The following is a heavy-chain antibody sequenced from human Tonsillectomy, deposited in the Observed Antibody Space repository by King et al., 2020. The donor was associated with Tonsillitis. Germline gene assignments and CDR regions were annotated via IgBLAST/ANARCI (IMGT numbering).Heavy chain of an antibody. CDR3: ARQRIVTY. J-gene: IGHJ4*02. CDR1: GFTFSSYE. D-gene: IGHD3-22*01. Sequence: VQLVESGGGSVQPGGSLRLSCAASGFTFSSYEINWVRQAPGKGLEWVSYIRSSGSTIYYADSVKGRFTISRDNAKNSLYLQMNSLRAEDTAVYYCARQRIVTYWGQGTLVTVSS. CDR2: IRSSGSTI. V-gene: IGHV3-48*03.